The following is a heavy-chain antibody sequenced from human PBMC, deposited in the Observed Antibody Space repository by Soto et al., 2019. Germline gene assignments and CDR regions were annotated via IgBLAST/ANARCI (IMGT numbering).Heavy chain of an antibody. J-gene: IGHJ4*02. CDR3: VRTSHYGSGTWNFDF. CDR2: TRNKANRYTT. V-gene: IGHV3-72*01. CDR1: GFTLSDNY. D-gene: IGHD3-10*01. Sequence: EVQLVESGGGLVQPGGSLRLSCAGSGFTLSDNYMDWVRQAPGKGLEWVGRTRNKANRYTTEYAGSVKGRFTVSRDESMNSLHLQMNSLKTEYTAVYYCVRTSHYGSGTWNFDFWGQGTVVTVSS.